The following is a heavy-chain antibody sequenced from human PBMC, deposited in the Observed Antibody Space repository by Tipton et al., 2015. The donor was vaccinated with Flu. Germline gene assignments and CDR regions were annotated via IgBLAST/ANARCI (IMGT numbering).Heavy chain of an antibody. V-gene: IGHV3-53*01. CDR1: GFSVSNNY. Sequence: LSLTCAASGFSVSNNYLSWVRQAPGKGLEWVSVMYSTGNTDYADSVKGRFTISRDNSMNTLYLQMNSLRAEDTAVYYCAGWIGGRSVFYWGQGTLVTVSS. CDR2: MYSTGNT. D-gene: IGHD6-19*01. J-gene: IGHJ4*02. CDR3: AGWIGGRSVFY.